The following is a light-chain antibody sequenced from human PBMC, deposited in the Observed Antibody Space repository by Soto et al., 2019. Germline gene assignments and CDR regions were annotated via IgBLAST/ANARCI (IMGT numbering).Light chain of an antibody. CDR2: GAS. V-gene: IGKV3-20*01. Sequence: EIVLTQSPGTLSLSPGERATLSCRASQSVSNNYLAWFQQKPGQAPRLLIYGASSRATGIPGRFRGSGSGTRFTLTISRLEPEDFAVYYCQQYGSLPPWTFGQGTKVDIK. CDR3: QQYGSLPPWT. CDR1: QSVSNNY. J-gene: IGKJ1*01.